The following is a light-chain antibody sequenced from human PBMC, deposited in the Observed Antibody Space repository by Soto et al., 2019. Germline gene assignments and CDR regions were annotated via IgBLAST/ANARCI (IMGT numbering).Light chain of an antibody. CDR2: SVS. CDR3: SSYTSSGTWV. CDR1: SSDIGAYNY. Sequence: QSALTQPASVSGSPGQSITISCIGTSSDIGAYNYVSWYQQYPGKAPKLIISSVSIRPAGVSNRFSGSKSGNTASLTISGLQAEDEADYYCSSYTSSGTWVFGGGTKLTVL. J-gene: IGLJ3*02. V-gene: IGLV2-14*03.